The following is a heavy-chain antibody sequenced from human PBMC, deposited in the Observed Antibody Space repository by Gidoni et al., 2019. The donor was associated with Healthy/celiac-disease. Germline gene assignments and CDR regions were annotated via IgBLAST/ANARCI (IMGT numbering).Heavy chain of an antibody. CDR1: GNSFTSSR. V-gene: IGHV5-51*01. CDR3: ARRRGYNQEYAFDI. CDR2: IYPSDADT. D-gene: IGHD3-10*01. Sequence: EVQLVQSGAEVKKPGESLKISCKGCGNSFTSSRRVWVRQMPWNGLEWMGIIYPSDADTRYSPSFQGQVTISADKSISTAYLQWSSLKASDTAMYYCARRRGYNQEYAFDIWGQGTMVTVSS. J-gene: IGHJ3*02.